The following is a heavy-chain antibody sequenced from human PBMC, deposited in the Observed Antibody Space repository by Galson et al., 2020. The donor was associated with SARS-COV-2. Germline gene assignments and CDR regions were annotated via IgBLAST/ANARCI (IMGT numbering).Heavy chain of an antibody. Sequence: SETLSLTCTVSGGSISSSSYYWGWIRQPPGKGLEWIGSIYYSGNTYYNPSLKSRVTMSVDTSKNQFSVKLSSVTAADTAVYYCARQQDGYGDYDILAYWGQGPLVTVSS. CDR1: GGSISSSSYY. V-gene: IGHV4-39*01. CDR3: ARQQDGYGDYDILAY. CDR2: IYYSGNT. D-gene: IGHD5-12*01. J-gene: IGHJ4*02.